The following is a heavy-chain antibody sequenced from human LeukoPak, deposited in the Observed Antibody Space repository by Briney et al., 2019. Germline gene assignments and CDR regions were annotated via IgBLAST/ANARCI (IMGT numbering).Heavy chain of an antibody. CDR1: GGTFSKIG. CDR2: IIPMFGAA. CDR3: ATEGPNYYMDV. V-gene: IGHV1-69*05. Sequence: SVKVSCNASGGTFSKIGTSWVRHAPGEGLEWMGGIIPMFGAANYGQKFQGRVTITTDESTTTAHMELISLTSDDTAVYFCATEGPNYYMDVWGKGTTVTVSS. J-gene: IGHJ6*03.